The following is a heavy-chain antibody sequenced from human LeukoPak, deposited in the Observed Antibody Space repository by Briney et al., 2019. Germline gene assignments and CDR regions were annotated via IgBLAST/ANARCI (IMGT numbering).Heavy chain of an antibody. V-gene: IGHV1-18*04. D-gene: IGHD6-19*01. CDR1: GYTFTDYY. Sequence: ASVKVSCKASGYTFTDYYLHWVRQAPGQGPEWMGWIRTNNGDTNYGQTVQGRVAMTTDASTNTVYMELKNLRYDDTAVYYCARVAGLYVGVYYFDYWGQGTLVTVSS. J-gene: IGHJ4*02. CDR3: ARVAGLYVGVYYFDY. CDR2: IRTNNGDT.